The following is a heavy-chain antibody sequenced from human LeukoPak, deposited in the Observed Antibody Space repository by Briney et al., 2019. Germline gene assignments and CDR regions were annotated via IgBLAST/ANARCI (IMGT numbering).Heavy chain of an antibody. D-gene: IGHD6-19*01. CDR2: INPNSGGT. CDR1: GYTFTGYY. J-gene: IGHJ5*02. CDR3: ARVVAGNWFDP. V-gene: IGHV1-2*02. Sequence: ASVKVSCKASGYTFTGYYMHWVRQAPGQGLEWMGWINPNSGGTNYAQKFQGRVTMARDTSITTAYMELSRLRSDDTAVYYCARVVAGNWFDPWGQGTLVTVSS.